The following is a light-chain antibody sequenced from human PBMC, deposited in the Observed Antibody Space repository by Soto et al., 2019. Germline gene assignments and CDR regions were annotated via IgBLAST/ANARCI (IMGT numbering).Light chain of an antibody. CDR3: SSYSNSNTPFL. V-gene: IGLV2-14*01. CDR1: GSDIGGYNY. Sequence: QSALTQPASVSGSLGQSITISCAGTGSDIGGYNYVSWYQQYAGKAPKLIIFEVSDRPSGVSHRSTGSQSGNTASLTISGLQAEDEADYYCSSYSNSNTPFLFGGGTKVTVL. CDR2: EVS. J-gene: IGLJ2*01.